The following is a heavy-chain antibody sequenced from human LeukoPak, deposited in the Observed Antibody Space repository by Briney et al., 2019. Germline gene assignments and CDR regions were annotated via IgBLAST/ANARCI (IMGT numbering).Heavy chain of an antibody. J-gene: IGHJ5*02. CDR1: GGSFSGYY. V-gene: IGHV4-34*01. CDR2: INHSGST. D-gene: IGHD3-3*01. Sequence: SETLSLTCAVYGGSFSGYYWSWIRQPPGKGLEWIGEINHSGSTNYNPSLKSRVTISVDTSKNQFSLKLSSVTAADTAVYYCARRYYDFWSGYSTNWFDPWGQRTLVTVSS. CDR3: ARRYYDFWSGYSTNWFDP.